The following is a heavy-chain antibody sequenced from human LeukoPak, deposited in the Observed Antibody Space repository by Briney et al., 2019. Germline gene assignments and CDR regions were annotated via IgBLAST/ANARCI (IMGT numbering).Heavy chain of an antibody. CDR1: GYTCTSYY. CDR2: INPSGGST. CDR3: ARDPNTHYDILTGFHHFDY. J-gene: IGHJ4*02. Sequence: ASVKVSCKASGYTCTSYYMHWVRQAPGHGLEWMGIINPSGGSTSNAQKFQGRITMTRDTSTSTVYMELSSLRSEDTAVYYCARDPNTHYDILTGFHHFDYWGQGTLVTVSS. V-gene: IGHV1-46*01. D-gene: IGHD3-9*01.